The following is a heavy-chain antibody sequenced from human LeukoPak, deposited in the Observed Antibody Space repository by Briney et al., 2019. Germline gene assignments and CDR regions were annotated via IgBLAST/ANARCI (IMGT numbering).Heavy chain of an antibody. CDR3: ARHYGSGNPDAFDI. D-gene: IGHD3-10*01. J-gene: IGHJ3*02. CDR1: GFSISSSSYY. V-gene: IGHV4-39*07. CDR2: IYYSGST. Sequence: PSETLSLTCTVSGFSISSSSYYWGWLRQPPGKGLEWIGSIYYSGSTYYNPSLKSRVTISVDTSKNQFSLKLSSVTAADTAVYYCARHYGSGNPDAFDIWGQGTMVIVSS.